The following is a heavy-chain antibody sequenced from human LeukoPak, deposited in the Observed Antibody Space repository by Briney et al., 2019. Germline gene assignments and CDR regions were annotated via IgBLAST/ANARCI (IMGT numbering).Heavy chain of an antibody. Sequence: SETLSLTCSVSGGSISSSNYYWGWIRQPPGKGLEWIGSIYYSGSTYYNPSLKSRVTISVDTSKNQFSLKLSSVTAADTAVYYCARDFEELRYFDWLLPPTYYMDVWGKGTTVTISS. CDR3: ARDFEELRYFDWLLPPTYYMDV. CDR2: IYYSGST. V-gene: IGHV4-39*07. CDR1: GGSISSSNYY. J-gene: IGHJ6*03. D-gene: IGHD3-9*01.